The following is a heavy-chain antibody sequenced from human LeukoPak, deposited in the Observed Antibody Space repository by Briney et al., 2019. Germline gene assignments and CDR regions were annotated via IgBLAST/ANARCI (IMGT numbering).Heavy chain of an antibody. CDR1: GFTFSTYW. D-gene: IGHD2-2*01. Sequence: GESLRLSCAASGFTFSTYWMHWVRQAPGKGLVWVSRINTDGSSTAYADSVKGRFTVSRDNAKNTLYLQMNSLRAEDTAVYYCAFSAASRQTYYGMDVWGKGTTVTVSS. V-gene: IGHV3-74*01. CDR3: AFSAASRQTYYGMDV. CDR2: INTDGSST. J-gene: IGHJ6*04.